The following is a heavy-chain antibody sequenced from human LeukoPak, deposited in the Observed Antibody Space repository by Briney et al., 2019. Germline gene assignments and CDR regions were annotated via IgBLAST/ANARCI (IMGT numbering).Heavy chain of an antibody. CDR1: GGSISTTTYY. J-gene: IGHJ4*02. Sequence: SETLSLTCTVSGGSISTTTYYWGWIRQPPGKGLEWIGSIYYSVGTYYNPSLKSRVTISVDTSKNQFSLNLSSVTAADTAVYYCARHVYYGSGTYVGDDYFDYWGQGTLVTVSS. V-gene: IGHV4-39*01. CDR3: ARHVYYGSGTYVGDDYFDY. D-gene: IGHD3-10*01. CDR2: IYYSVGT.